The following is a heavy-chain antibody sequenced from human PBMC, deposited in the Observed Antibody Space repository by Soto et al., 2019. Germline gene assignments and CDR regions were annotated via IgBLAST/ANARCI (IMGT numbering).Heavy chain of an antibody. CDR3: TTDTISGSYGMDV. CDR1: GFTFSNAW. Sequence: GSLRLSCAASGFTFSNAWMNWVRQAPGKGLEWVGRIKSKTDGGTTDYAAPVKGRFTISRDDSKNTLYLQMNSLKTEDTAVYYCTTDTISGSYGMDVWCQGTTVTVSS. CDR2: IKSKTDGGTT. J-gene: IGHJ6*02. D-gene: IGHD1-26*01. V-gene: IGHV3-15*07.